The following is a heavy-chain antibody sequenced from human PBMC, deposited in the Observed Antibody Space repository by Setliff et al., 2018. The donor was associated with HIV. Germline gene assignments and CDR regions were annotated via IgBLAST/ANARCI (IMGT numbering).Heavy chain of an antibody. CDR2: IYYSGST. CDR3: ARVVYTYYYMDV. D-gene: IGHD4-4*01. Sequence: SETLSLTCTVSGASISRGNYYWTWIRQRPGKGLEWIAFIYYSGSTHYSPSLKSRLMISVDTSKNRFSLNMTSVTAADTAVYFCARVVYTYYYMDVWGKGTTVTVSS. V-gene: IGHV4-30-4*08. CDR1: GASISRGNYY. J-gene: IGHJ6*03.